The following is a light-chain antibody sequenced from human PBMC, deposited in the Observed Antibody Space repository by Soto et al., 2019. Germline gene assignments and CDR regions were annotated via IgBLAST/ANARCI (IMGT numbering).Light chain of an antibody. Sequence: DIQMTKSPSSLSASVGDRVTITCRASQSISSYLNWYQQKPGKAPKLLIYAASSLQSGVPSRFSGSGSGTDFTLTISSLQPEDFATYYCQQSYSTPRTFGQGTKV. CDR3: QQSYSTPRT. V-gene: IGKV1-39*01. CDR2: AAS. J-gene: IGKJ1*01. CDR1: QSISSY.